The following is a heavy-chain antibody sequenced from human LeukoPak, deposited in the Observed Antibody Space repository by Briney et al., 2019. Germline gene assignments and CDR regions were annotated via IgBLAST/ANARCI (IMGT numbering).Heavy chain of an antibody. D-gene: IGHD2-2*01. CDR2: ISAYNGNT. CDR1: GYTFTSYG. V-gene: IGHV1-18*04. CDR3: ARPPYCSSTSCPNWFDP. J-gene: IGHJ5*02. Sequence: ASVKVSCKASGYTFTSYGISWVRQAPGQGLEWMGWISAYNGNTNYAQKLQGRVTMTTDTSTSTAYMELRSLRSDDTAVYYCARPPYCSSTSCPNWFDPWGQGTLVTVSS.